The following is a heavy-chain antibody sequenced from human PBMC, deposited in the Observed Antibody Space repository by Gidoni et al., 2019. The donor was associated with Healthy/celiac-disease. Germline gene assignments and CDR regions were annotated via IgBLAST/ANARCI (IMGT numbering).Heavy chain of an antibody. V-gene: IGHV3-9*01. Sequence: EVQLVESGGGLVQPGRSLRLSCAASGFTFDDYAMHWVRQAPGKGLEWVSGISWNSGSIGYADSVKGRFTISRDNAKNSLYLQMNSLRAEDTALYYCAKDESPRGLWVWYFDLWGRGTLVTVSS. D-gene: IGHD3-16*01. CDR3: AKDESPRGLWVWYFDL. CDR2: ISWNSGSI. CDR1: GFTFDDYA. J-gene: IGHJ2*01.